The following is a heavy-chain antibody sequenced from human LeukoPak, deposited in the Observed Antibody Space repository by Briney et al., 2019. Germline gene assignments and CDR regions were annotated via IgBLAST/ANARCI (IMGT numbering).Heavy chain of an antibody. V-gene: IGHV4-39*07. CDR2: IYYDGST. J-gene: IGHJ3*02. CDR3: ARESYYDSSGYSHDAFDI. D-gene: IGHD3-22*01. CDR1: GGSISSRSYY. Sequence: ASETLSLTCTVSGGSISSRSYYWGWIRHPPGKGLEWIGTIYYDGSTYYNPSLKSRVTMSIDTSKSQFSLKLSSVTAADTAVYYCARESYYDSSGYSHDAFDIWGQGTMVTVSS.